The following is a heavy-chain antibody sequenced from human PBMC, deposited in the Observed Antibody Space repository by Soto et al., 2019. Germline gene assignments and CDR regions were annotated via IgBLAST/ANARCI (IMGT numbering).Heavy chain of an antibody. CDR3: ARGRRIVPGGLAL. V-gene: IGHV1-3*01. CDR2: INAGYGTT. Sequence: ASVKVSCKASGYTFTSYAMHWVRQAPGQGLEWMGGINAGYGTTKYAQKFQGRVTITTDTSASTAYMELSSLRSEDTAVYYCARGRRIVPGGLALWGQRTPVNVSS. D-gene: IGHD1-26*01. CDR1: GYTFTSYA. J-gene: IGHJ6*01.